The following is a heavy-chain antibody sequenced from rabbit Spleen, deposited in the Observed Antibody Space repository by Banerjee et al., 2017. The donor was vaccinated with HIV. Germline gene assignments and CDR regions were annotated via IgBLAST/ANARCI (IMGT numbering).Heavy chain of an antibody. CDR3: VRARPYPFVL. V-gene: IGHV1S7*01. Sequence: QSLEESGGGLVQPGGSLKLSCKASGFDLSGYGVSWVRQAPGKGLEWIGYIDPLFGSKYYASWVNGRFTISSHNAQNTLYLQLNSLTAADTATYFCVRARPYPFVLWGQGTLVTVS. D-gene: IGHD1-1*01. CDR1: GFDLSGYG. J-gene: IGHJ3*01. CDR2: IDPLFGSK.